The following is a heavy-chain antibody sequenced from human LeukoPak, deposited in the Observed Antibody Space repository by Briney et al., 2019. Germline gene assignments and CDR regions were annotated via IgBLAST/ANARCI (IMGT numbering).Heavy chain of an antibody. CDR2: INPNSGGT. Sequence: ASVTVSCKASGYTFTGYYMHWVRQAPGQGLEWMGWINPNSGGTNYAQKFQGRVTMTRDTPISTAYMERSRLRSDDTAVYYCARDDGGRLTYWGQGTLVTVSS. CDR1: GYTFTGYY. V-gene: IGHV1-2*02. J-gene: IGHJ4*02. CDR3: ARDDGGRLTY. D-gene: IGHD4-23*01.